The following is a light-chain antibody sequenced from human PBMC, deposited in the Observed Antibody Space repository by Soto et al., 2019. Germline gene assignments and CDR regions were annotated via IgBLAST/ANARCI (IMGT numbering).Light chain of an antibody. Sequence: DLQMTQSPSSLSASVGDRVTLTCRASETIGNYLNWYQQKPGNAPKRMIYSASTLETGVPSIFSTIGSGTDFNLTISSVQHDDVATYDRQQSFSSPFPFGPGT. CDR2: SAS. CDR3: QQSFSSPFP. CDR1: ETIGNY. J-gene: IGKJ3*01. V-gene: IGKV1-39*01.